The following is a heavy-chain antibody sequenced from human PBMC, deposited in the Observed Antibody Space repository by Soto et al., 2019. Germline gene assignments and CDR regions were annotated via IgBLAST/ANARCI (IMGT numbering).Heavy chain of an antibody. Sequence: PGGSLRLSCTASGFTFGDYAMSWVRQAPGKGLEWVGFIRSKAYGGTTEYAASVKGRFTISRDDSKSIAYLQMNSLKTEDTAVYYCTRGRTKTAQRAGGGFDYWGQGTLVTVSS. CDR3: TRGRTKTAQRAGGGFDY. D-gene: IGHD3-16*01. V-gene: IGHV3-49*04. CDR1: GFTFGDYA. J-gene: IGHJ4*02. CDR2: IRSKAYGGTT.